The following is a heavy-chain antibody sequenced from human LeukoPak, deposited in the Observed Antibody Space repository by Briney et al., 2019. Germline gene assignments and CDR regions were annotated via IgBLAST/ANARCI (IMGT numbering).Heavy chain of an antibody. Sequence: SETLSLTCSVSGGSLSSYYWSWIRQPPGKGLEWIGYIYYSGSTNYNPSLKSRVTISVDTSKNQFSLKLSSVTAADTAVYYCVRHGEATAGRYFDSWGQGTLVTVSS. CDR2: IYYSGST. D-gene: IGHD6-13*01. CDR1: GGSLSSYY. CDR3: VRHGEATAGRYFDS. J-gene: IGHJ4*02. V-gene: IGHV4-59*08.